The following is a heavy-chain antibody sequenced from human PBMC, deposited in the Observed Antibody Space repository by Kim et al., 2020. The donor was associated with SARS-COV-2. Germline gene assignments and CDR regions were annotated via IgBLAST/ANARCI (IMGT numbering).Heavy chain of an antibody. V-gene: IGHV3-9*01. D-gene: IGHD3-22*01. CDR3: AKGYYYDSSDHFDY. Sequence: GGSLRLSCAASGFTFGDYAMHWVRQAPGKDLEWVSGISWNSGSIGYADSVKGRFTISRDNAKNSLYLQMNSLRAEDTALYYCAKGYYYDSSDHFDYWGQGTLVTVSS. CDR2: ISWNSGSI. CDR1: GFTFGDYA. J-gene: IGHJ4*02.